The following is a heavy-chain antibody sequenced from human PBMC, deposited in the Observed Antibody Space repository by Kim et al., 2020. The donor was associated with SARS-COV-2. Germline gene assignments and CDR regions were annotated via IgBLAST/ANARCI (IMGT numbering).Heavy chain of an antibody. Sequence: SETLSLTCTVSGGSISSDYWSWIRQSPGRGLEWIGYMYYSGTTFYNPSIKSRVTMSMDTSKNQVSLKLTSVSAADTAVYYCARDVYHYNSSGYWRAMDVWGQGTTVTVSS. D-gene: IGHD3-22*01. CDR2: MYYSGTT. CDR3: ARDVYHYNSSGYWRAMDV. CDR1: GGSISSDY. V-gene: IGHV4-59*13. J-gene: IGHJ6*01.